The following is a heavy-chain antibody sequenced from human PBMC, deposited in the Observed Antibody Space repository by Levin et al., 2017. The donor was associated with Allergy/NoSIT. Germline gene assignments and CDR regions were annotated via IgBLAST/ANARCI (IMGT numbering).Heavy chain of an antibody. J-gene: IGHJ4*02. CDR3: ARVWYNRWVTTPPFDY. Sequence: GGSLRLSCAASGFTFSSYSMNWVRQAPGKGLEWVSYISSSSSTIYYADSVKGRFTISRDNAKNSLYLQMNSLRAEDTAVYYCARVWYNRWVTTPPFDYWGQGTLVTVSS. D-gene: IGHD4-17*01. CDR2: ISSSSSTI. V-gene: IGHV3-48*04. CDR1: GFTFSSYS.